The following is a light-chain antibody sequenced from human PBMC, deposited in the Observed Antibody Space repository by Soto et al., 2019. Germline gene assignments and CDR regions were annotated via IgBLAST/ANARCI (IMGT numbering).Light chain of an antibody. CDR2: SNN. J-gene: IGLJ2*01. Sequence: QSVLTQSPSASGTPGQRVTISCSGSSSNIGSNTVHWYQKLPGTAPKLLIYSNNQRPSGVPDRFSASKSGTSASLAISELQSEDEADYHCAAWDDSLNGVVFGGGTKLTVL. CDR1: SSNIGSNT. CDR3: AAWDDSLNGVV. V-gene: IGLV1-44*01.